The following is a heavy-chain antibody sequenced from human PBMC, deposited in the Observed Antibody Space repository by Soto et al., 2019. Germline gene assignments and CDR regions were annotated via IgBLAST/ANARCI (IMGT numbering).Heavy chain of an antibody. Sequence: GGSLRLSCTASGFTFSIYTMHWARQAPGKGLEWVAIISYDGTKIDYAGSVKGRFTISRDNSKNTLYLQMNSLTTEDTAVYYCARRDFYCRGRNCYSGDYAMDVWGQGTTVTVSS. J-gene: IGHJ6*02. CDR3: ARRDFYCRGRNCYSGDYAMDV. D-gene: IGHD2-15*01. CDR2: ISYDGTKI. V-gene: IGHV3-30-3*01. CDR1: GFTFSIYT.